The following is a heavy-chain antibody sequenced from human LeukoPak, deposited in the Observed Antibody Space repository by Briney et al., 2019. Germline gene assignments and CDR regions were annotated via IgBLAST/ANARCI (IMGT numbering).Heavy chain of an antibody. D-gene: IGHD1-26*01. CDR3: ARAGSGSYRHDY. V-gene: IGHV1-69*06. J-gene: IGHJ4*02. CDR1: GYTFTSYG. Sequence: SVKVSCKASGYTFTSYGISWVRQAPGQGLEWMGGIIPIFGTANYAQKFRGRVTITADKSTRTAYMELSSLRSEDTAVYYCARAGSGSYRHDYWGQGTLVTVSS. CDR2: IIPIFGTA.